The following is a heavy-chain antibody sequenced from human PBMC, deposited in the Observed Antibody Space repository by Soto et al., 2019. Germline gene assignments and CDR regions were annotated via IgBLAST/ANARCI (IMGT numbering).Heavy chain of an antibody. CDR1: GGSISSSSYY. V-gene: IGHV4-39*01. J-gene: IGHJ6*02. D-gene: IGHD6-19*01. CDR3: PRHLPSSGWPRGMDV. Sequence: SETLSLTCTVSGGSISSSSYYWGWIRQPPGKGLEWIGSIYYSGSTYYNPSLKSRVTISVDTSKNQFSLKLSSVTAADTAVYYCPRHLPSSGWPRGMDVWGQGTTVTVSS. CDR2: IYYSGST.